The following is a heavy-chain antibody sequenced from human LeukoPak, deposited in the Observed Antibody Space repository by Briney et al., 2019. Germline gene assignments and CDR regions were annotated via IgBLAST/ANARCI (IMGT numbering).Heavy chain of an antibody. D-gene: IGHD2-2*01. Sequence: SEALSLTCAVYGGSFSGYYWSWIGQPPGKGLEWIGEINHSGSTNYNPSLKSRVTISVDTSKDQFSLKLSSVTAADTAVYYCARLGVVVPAANGSPRGTGTGVDYWGQGTLVTVSS. CDR2: INHSGST. CDR3: ARLGVVVPAANGSPRGTGTGVDY. CDR1: GGSFSGYY. J-gene: IGHJ4*02. V-gene: IGHV4-34*01.